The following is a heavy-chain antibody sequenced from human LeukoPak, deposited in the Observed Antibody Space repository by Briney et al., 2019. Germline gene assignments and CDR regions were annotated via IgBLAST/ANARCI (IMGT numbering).Heavy chain of an antibody. Sequence: ASVKVSCKASGYTFTGYYMHWVRQVPGQGLEWMGRINPNSGGTNYAQKFQGGVTMTRDTANNTGYMELSRLRSDDTAVYYCARGQQLDDFENWGQGTLVTVSS. J-gene: IGHJ4*02. CDR2: INPNSGGT. V-gene: IGHV1-2*06. CDR1: GYTFTGYY. CDR3: ARGQQLDDFEN. D-gene: IGHD6-13*01.